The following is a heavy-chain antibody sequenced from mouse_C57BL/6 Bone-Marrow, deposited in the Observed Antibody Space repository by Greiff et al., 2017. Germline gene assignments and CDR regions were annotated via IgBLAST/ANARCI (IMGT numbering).Heavy chain of an antibody. Sequence: DVPLQDSGGDLLKPGGSLKLSCAASGFTFSSYGMSWVPQTPDKRLEWVATISSGGSYTYYPDSVKGRFTISRDNAKNTLYLQMSSLKSEDTAMYYCAIMITTFAYWGQGTLVTVSA. V-gene: IGHV5-6*01. CDR3: AIMITTFAY. D-gene: IGHD2-4*01. J-gene: IGHJ3*01. CDR1: GFTFSSYG. CDR2: ISSGGSYT.